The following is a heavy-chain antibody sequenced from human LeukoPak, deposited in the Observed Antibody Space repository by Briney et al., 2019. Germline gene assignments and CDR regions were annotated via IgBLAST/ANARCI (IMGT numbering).Heavy chain of an antibody. CDR1: GFTFSSYS. V-gene: IGHV3-48*04. J-gene: IGHJ4*02. Sequence: GGALRLSCAASGFTFSSYSMNWVRQAPGKGLEWVSYISSSSTIYYADSVKGRFTISRDNAKNSLYLQMNSLRAEDTAVYYCARAFSTYYFDYWGQGTLVTVSS. CDR3: ARAFSTYYFDY. CDR2: ISSSSTI. D-gene: IGHD2/OR15-2a*01.